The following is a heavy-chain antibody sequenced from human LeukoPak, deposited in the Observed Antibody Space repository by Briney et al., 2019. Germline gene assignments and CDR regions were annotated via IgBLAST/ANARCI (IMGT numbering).Heavy chain of an antibody. CDR1: GFTFSNYW. V-gene: IGHV3-7*05. D-gene: IGHD6-13*01. Sequence: GGSPRLSCAASGFTFSNYWVTWVRQAPGKGLGWVANINQDGSEKYYVDSVKGRFTISRDNAKNSLYLQMNNLRAEDTAVYYCARARAASTYCFEYWGQGTLVTVSS. CDR3: ARARAASTYCFEY. J-gene: IGHJ4*02. CDR2: INQDGSEK.